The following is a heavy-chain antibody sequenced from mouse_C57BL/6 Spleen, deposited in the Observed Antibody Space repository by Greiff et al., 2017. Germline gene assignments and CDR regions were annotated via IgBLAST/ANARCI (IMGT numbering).Heavy chain of an antibody. J-gene: IGHJ2*01. V-gene: IGHV10-3*01. CDR1: GFTFNTSA. Sequence: EVQRVESGGGLVQPKGSLKLSCAASGFTFNTSAMHWVRQAPGKGLEWVASIRSKSSNYATYYADSVKDRFTISRDDSQSMLYLQMNNLKAEDTAIYYYVREGSNCDYWGQSTTLTVSS. CDR3: VREGSNCDY. D-gene: IGHD1-1*01. CDR2: IRSKSSNYAT.